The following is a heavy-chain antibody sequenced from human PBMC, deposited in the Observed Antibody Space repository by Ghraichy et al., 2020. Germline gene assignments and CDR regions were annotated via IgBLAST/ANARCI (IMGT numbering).Heavy chain of an antibody. V-gene: IGHV3-23*01. CDR1: GFTLSTYA. Sequence: GGSLRLSCAASGFTLSTYALSWVRQGPGKGLEWVSGISSGGESTYYADSVNGRFTISRDNSQNTLFLQLNSLRAEDTAVYYCVKGAKGQTHLARYFDLWGRGTLVTVFS. CDR2: ISSGGEST. CDR3: VKGAKGQTHLARYFDL. J-gene: IGHJ2*01.